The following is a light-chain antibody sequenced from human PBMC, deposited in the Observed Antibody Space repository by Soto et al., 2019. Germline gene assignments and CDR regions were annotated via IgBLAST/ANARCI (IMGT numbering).Light chain of an antibody. J-gene: IGLJ1*01. CDR2: EVS. CDR1: SSGIRDYNY. CDR3: STKSPDF. Sequence: QSVLTQPASVSGSPGQSITISCTGTSSGIRDYNYVSWYQQLPGNAPKLIMYEVSNRPSGISNRFSGSKSGNTASLTISGLQAEDEADYYCSTKSPDFFGTGTQLTVL. V-gene: IGLV2-14*01.